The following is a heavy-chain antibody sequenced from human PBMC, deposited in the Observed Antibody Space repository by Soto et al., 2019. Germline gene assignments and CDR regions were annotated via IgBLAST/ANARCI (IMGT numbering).Heavy chain of an antibody. CDR2: ISYDGTNK. J-gene: IGHJ4*02. CDR3: VGDQYYFYY. Sequence: QVQLVESGGGVVQPGRSLRLSCAASGFPFTTYGMHWVREGPGKGLEWVAVISYDGTNKYYADSVKGRFTISSDNSTSTQYWQMNSLRPEDTAFYYCVGDQYYFYYRGQGTLVTVSS. D-gene: IGHD3-10*01. CDR1: GFPFTTYG. V-gene: IGHV3-30*03.